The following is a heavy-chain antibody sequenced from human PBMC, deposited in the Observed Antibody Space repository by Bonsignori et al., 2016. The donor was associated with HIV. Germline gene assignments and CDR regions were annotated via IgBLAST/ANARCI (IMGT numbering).Heavy chain of an antibody. Sequence: GSLRLSCTVSGDSISSYYWSWIRQSAGKGLEWIGRVYTSGSIYNPSLKRRVTMSVDRSKSQFSLKVTSVTAADTAVYYCATDSSGWVGHWGQGTLVTVSS. V-gene: IGHV4-4*07. J-gene: IGHJ5*02. D-gene: IGHD6-19*01. CDR1: GDSISSYY. CDR2: VYTSGSI. CDR3: ATDSSGWVGH.